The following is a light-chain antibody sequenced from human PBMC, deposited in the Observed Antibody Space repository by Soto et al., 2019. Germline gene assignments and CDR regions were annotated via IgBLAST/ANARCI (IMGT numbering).Light chain of an antibody. J-gene: IGKJ2*01. V-gene: IGKV1-5*03. CDR2: EAA. Sequence: DIQMTQFPSTLSASIGDRVTITCRASQTISSSLAWYHQKPGKAPIHLIYEAANLETGVPSRFSGSGSGTEVARTITSLQPDDFGTYYCEQYNHYSPYTFGHGTMLEIK. CDR1: QTISSS. CDR3: EQYNHYSPYT.